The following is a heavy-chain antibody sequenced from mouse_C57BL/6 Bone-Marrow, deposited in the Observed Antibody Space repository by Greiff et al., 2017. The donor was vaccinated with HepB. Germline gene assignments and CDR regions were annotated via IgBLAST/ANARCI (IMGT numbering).Heavy chain of an antibody. V-gene: IGHV5-16*01. Sequence: VQVVESEGGLVQPGSSMKLSCTASGFTFSDYYMAWVRQVPEKGLEWVANINYDGSSTYYLDSLKSRFIISRDNAKNNLYLQMSSLKSEDTATYYCARNPLRGYFDVWGTGTTVTVSS. CDR2: INYDGSST. CDR3: ARNPLRGYFDV. D-gene: IGHD1-1*01. CDR1: GFTFSDYY. J-gene: IGHJ1*03.